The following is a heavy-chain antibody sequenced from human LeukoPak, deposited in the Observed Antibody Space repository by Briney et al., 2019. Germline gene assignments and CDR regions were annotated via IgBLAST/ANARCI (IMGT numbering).Heavy chain of an antibody. J-gene: IGHJ3*01. CDR1: GGSFSGYY. Sequence: SETLSLTCTVYGGSFSGYYWSWIRQPPGKGLEWIGEINHSGSTNYNPSLKSRVTISVDTSKNQFSLKLNSMTAADTAVYYCARPIVGAFDFWGQGTMVIVSS. D-gene: IGHD2-15*01. CDR2: INHSGST. V-gene: IGHV4-34*01. CDR3: ARPIVGAFDF.